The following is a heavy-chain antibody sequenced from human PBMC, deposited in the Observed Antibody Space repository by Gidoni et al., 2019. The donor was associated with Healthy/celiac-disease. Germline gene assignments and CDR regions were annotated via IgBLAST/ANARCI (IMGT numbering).Heavy chain of an antibody. Sequence: EVQLLASGEGLVKPGGSLRLSCPASDSTFSNAWMNWVRQAPGKGLEWVGRIKSKTDGGTTDYAAPVKGRFTISRDDSKNTLYLQMNSLKTEDTAVYYCTTDIVATDLDYWGQGTLVTVSS. CDR3: TTDIVATDLDY. CDR2: IKSKTDGGTT. V-gene: IGHV3-15*07. CDR1: DSTFSNAW. D-gene: IGHD5-12*01. J-gene: IGHJ4*02.